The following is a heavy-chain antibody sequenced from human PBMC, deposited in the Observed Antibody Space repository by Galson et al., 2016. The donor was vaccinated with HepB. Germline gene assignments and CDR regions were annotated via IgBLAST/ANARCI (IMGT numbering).Heavy chain of an antibody. CDR3: AGGGYSYDTQGGYYDYYGMDV. CDR1: GGTFSSYA. V-gene: IGHV1-69*13. CDR2: IIPIFGTA. D-gene: IGHD5-18*01. J-gene: IGHJ6*02. Sequence: SVKVSCKASGGTFSSYAISWVRQAPGQGLEWMGGIIPIFGTANYAQRFQGRVTITADESTSTAYMELSSLRSEDTAVYYCAGGGYSYDTQGGYYDYYGMDVWGQGTTVTVSS.